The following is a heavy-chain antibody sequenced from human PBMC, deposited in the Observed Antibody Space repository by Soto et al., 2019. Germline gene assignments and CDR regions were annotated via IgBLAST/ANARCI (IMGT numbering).Heavy chain of an antibody. CDR3: AAEKSDYYDSSGYPLVDV. V-gene: IGHV1-58*02. CDR2: IVVGSGNT. J-gene: IGHJ6*02. Sequence: SVKVSCKASGFTFTSSAMQWVRQARGQRLEWIGWIVVGSGNTNYAQKFQERVTITRDMSTSTAYMELSSLRSEDTAVYYCAAEKSDYYDSSGYPLVDVWGQGTTVTV. CDR1: GFTFTSSA. D-gene: IGHD3-22*01.